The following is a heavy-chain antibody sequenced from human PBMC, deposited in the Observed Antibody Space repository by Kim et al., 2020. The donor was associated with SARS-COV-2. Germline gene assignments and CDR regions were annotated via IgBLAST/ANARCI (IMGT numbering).Heavy chain of an antibody. V-gene: IGHV4-31*03. CDR2: IYYSGST. CDR3: ARAIRGVILDAFDI. D-gene: IGHD3-10*01. CDR1: GGSISSGGYY. J-gene: IGHJ3*02. Sequence: SETLSLTCTVSGGSISSGGYYWSWIRQHPGKGLEWIGYIYYSGSTYYNPSLKSRVTISVDTSKNQFSLKLSSVTAADTAVYYCARAIRGVILDAFDIWGQGTMVTVSS.